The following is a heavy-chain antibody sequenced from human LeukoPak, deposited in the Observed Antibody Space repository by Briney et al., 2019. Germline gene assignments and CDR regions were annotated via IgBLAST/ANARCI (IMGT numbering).Heavy chain of an antibody. D-gene: IGHD6-13*01. CDR3: ARGRIAAAGTINWFDP. V-gene: IGHV1-8*01. CDR1: GYTFTSYD. Sequence: ASVKVSCKASGYTFTSYDINWVRQATGQGLEWMGWMNPNSGNTGYAQKLQGRVTMTTDTSTSTAYMELRSLRSDDTAVYYCARGRIAAAGTINWFDPWGQGTLVTVSS. CDR2: MNPNSGNT. J-gene: IGHJ5*02.